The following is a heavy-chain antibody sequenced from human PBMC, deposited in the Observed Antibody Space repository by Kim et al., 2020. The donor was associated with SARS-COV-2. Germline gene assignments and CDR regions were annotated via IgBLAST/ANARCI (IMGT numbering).Heavy chain of an antibody. D-gene: IGHD6-13*01. J-gene: IGHJ4*02. CDR2: IYYSGST. Sequence: SETRSLTCTVSSDSISSYYWSWILQLPGKGLEWLGYIYYSGSTDYNPSLKSRVTISWDTSKNQVSLDVTSVSAADTAVYYCTRSEGRGSWHQFDYWGQG. CDR1: SDSISSYY. CDR3: TRSEGRGSWHQFDY. V-gene: IGHV4-59*01.